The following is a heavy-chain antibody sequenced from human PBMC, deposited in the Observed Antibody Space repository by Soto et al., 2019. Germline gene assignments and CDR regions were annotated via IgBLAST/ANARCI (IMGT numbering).Heavy chain of an antibody. D-gene: IGHD4-17*01. V-gene: IGHV1-69*12. J-gene: IGHJ4*02. Sequence: QVQLVQSGAEVKKPGSSVKVSCKASGGTFSSYAISWVRQAPGQGLEWMGGIIPIFGTANYAQKFQGRVMITADESTSTAYMELSSLRSEDTAVYYCAGDREGYGYGDYYGDYWGQGTLVTVSS. CDR1: GGTFSSYA. CDR3: AGDREGYGYGDYYGDY. CDR2: IIPIFGTA.